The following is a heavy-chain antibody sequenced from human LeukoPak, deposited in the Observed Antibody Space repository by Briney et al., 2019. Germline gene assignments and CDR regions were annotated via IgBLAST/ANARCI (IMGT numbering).Heavy chain of an antibody. CDR3: ARVDCSGGSCYSGPIDY. V-gene: IGHV1-18*01. Sequence: ASVKVSCKASGYTFTSYGISWVRQAPGQGLEWMGWISAYNGNTNYAQKFQGRVTITADESTSTAYMELSSLRSEDTAVYYCARVDCSGGSCYSGPIDYWGQGTLVTVSS. CDR2: ISAYNGNT. J-gene: IGHJ4*02. D-gene: IGHD2-15*01. CDR1: GYTFTSYG.